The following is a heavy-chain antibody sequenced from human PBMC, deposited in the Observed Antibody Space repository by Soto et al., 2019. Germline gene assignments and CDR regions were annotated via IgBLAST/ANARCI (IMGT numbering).Heavy chain of an antibody. V-gene: IGHV3-23*01. D-gene: IGHD6-13*01. CDR1: GFTFSSHA. CDR3: AKVSSSWYSGFFEL. J-gene: IGHJ1*01. Sequence: GGSLRLSCTASGFTFSSHAMTWVRQAPGKGLEWVSGLSDSGISIYYADSVKGRFTISRDNSMNTLYLQMKILRAEDTAVYYCAKVSSSWYSGFFELWXQGTLVTVSS. CDR2: LSDSGISI.